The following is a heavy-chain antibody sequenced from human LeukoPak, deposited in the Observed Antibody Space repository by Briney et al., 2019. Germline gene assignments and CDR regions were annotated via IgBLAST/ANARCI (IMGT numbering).Heavy chain of an antibody. CDR1: GFTFSNYW. Sequence: PGGSLRLSCAASGFTFSNYWMSWVRQAPGKGLKWVANIKEDGSEEYYVDSVKGRFTISRDNAKNSLYLQMNSLRAEDTAVYYCARERVLDYWGQGTLVTVSS. CDR2: IKEDGSEE. V-gene: IGHV3-7*05. CDR3: ARERVLDY. J-gene: IGHJ4*02.